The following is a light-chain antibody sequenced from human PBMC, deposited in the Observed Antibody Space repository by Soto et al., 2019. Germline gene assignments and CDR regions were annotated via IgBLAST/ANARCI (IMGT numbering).Light chain of an antibody. V-gene: IGKV3-15*01. CDR1: QSVSSN. J-gene: IGKJ1*01. Sequence: EIVMTQSPATLSVSPGERATLSCRASQSVSSNLAWYQQKPGQAPRLLIYGASTRATGIPARFSGSGSGTEFTLTIRSLQSEDFAAYYCQQYHNWPPKTLAQGTNVDIK. CDR2: GAS. CDR3: QQYHNWPPKT.